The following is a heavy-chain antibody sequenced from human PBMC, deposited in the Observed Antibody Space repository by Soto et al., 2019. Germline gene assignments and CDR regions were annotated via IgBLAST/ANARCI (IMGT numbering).Heavy chain of an antibody. J-gene: IGHJ6*02. CDR2: ISYDGSNK. V-gene: IGHV3-30*18. CDR3: AKGTRSFGGLYYYYDGIDV. Sequence: SLRRSCAASGCSLSSNGMHWVRQAPGKGLEWVAVISYDGSNKYYADSVKCRFTISRDNTKNTLYLQMISLRAEDTAVYYCAKGTRSFGGLYYYYDGIDVWGQGATVTV. CDR1: GCSLSSNG. D-gene: IGHD1-1*01.